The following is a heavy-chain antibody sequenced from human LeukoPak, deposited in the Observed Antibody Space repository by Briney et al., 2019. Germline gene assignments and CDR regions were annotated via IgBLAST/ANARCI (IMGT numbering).Heavy chain of an antibody. Sequence: ASVKVSCKASGYTFTGYYMHWVRQAPGQGLEWMGWINPNSGGTNYAQKFQGRVTMIRDTSISTAYMELSRLRSDDTAVYYCARIFSDDYGGRDYYYGMDVWGQGTTVTVSS. D-gene: IGHD4-23*01. CDR2: INPNSGGT. CDR3: ARIFSDDYGGRDYYYGMDV. V-gene: IGHV1-2*02. CDR1: GYTFTGYY. J-gene: IGHJ6*02.